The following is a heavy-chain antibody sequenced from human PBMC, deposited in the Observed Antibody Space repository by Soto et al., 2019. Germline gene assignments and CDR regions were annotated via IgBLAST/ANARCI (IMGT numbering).Heavy chain of an antibody. CDR3: ARHRVPNTYYDSSGEFAY. CDR1: VASISSDY. D-gene: IGHD3-22*01. V-gene: IGHV4-59*08. CDR2: IYYSGST. Sequence: ETRSLTCSVSVASISSDYWSWIRQPPGKGLEWIGYIYYSGSTNYNPSLKSRVTISVDTSKNQFSLKLSSVTAADTAVYYCARHRVPNTYYDSSGEFAYWGQGTLVTVSS. J-gene: IGHJ4*02.